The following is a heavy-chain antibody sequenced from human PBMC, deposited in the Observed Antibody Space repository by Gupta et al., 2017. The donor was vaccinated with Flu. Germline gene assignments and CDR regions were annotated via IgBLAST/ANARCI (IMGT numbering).Heavy chain of an antibody. CDR2: IYPLDSDT. CDR1: GYSFGNYW. D-gene: IGHD3-10*01. CDR3: ARRGLGELSLHYFDY. J-gene: IGHJ4*02. V-gene: IGHV5-51*01. Sequence: LKISCKGSGYSFGNYWIGWVRQMPGKGLEWMGMIYPLDSDTRYSPSFQGRITISVDKSITTAYLQWSSLTASDTAMYYCARRGLGELSLHYFDYWGPGTLITVSS.